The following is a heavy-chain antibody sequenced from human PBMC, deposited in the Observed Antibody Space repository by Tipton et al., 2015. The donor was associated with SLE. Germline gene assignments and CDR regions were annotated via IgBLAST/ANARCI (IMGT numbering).Heavy chain of an antibody. Sequence: QSGPEVKKPGASVKVSCKASGYTFTGYYMHWVRQAPGQGLEWMGRINPNSGGTNYAQKFQGRVTMTRDTSISTAYMELSRLRSDDTAVYYCARVGTMVQGVAPPGCWGQGTLVTVSS. CDR2: INPNSGGT. V-gene: IGHV1-2*06. CDR1: GYTFTGYY. J-gene: IGHJ4*02. CDR3: ARVGTMVQGVAPPGC. D-gene: IGHD3-10*01.